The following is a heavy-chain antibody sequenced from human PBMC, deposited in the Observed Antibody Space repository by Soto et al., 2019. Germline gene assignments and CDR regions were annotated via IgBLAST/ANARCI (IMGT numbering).Heavy chain of an antibody. CDR1: GGSISSYS. D-gene: IGHD6-19*01. J-gene: IGHJ4*02. CDR2: IFYTGST. Sequence: SETLSLTCTVSGGSISSYSWSWILQPPGKGLEWIGDIFYTGSTNYNPSLKSRVTISVDPSENQFSLKLPSVAATDTAVYYCASEASGWYPDYWGQGTLVTVSS. V-gene: IGHV4-59*12. CDR3: ASEASGWYPDY.